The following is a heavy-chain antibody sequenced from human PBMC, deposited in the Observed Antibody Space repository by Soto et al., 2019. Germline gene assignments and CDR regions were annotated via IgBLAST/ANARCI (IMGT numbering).Heavy chain of an antibody. J-gene: IGHJ5*02. CDR3: AADMAPTDMYNWFDP. V-gene: IGHV1-58*02. CDR2: IVVGSGNT. CDR1: GFTFSSSA. Sequence: QTQLVQSGSEVKKPGTSVKVSCKASGFTFSSSAIQWVRQARGQRLEWIGWIVVGSGNTKYAQKFQERLTLXXDXSXTTAYMELSSLRSEDTAVYYCAADMAPTDMYNWFDPWGQGTLVTVSS. D-gene: IGHD1-1*01.